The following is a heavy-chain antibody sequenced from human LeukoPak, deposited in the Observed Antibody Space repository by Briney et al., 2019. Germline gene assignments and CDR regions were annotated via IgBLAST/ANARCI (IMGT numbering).Heavy chain of an antibody. J-gene: IGHJ4*02. CDR1: GGSVSSSSYY. CDR3: ARQKGYLNVWSEGFDS. V-gene: IGHV4-39*07. D-gene: IGHD1-1*01. Sequence: KPTETLSLTCTVSGGSVSSSSYYWGWIRQPPGKGLEWISSLYYSGSTYYNPSLKSRVTISVDTSKKQFSLKLNSVTVADTAVYFCARQKGYLNVWSEGFDSWGQGTLVTVSS. CDR2: LYYSGST.